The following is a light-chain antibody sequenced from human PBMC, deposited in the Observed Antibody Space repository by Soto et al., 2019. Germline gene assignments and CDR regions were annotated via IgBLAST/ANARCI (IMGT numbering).Light chain of an antibody. CDR1: QDISNY. CDR2: DAS. Sequence: DIQMTQSPSSLSASVGDRVTITCQASQDISNYLNWYQQKPGKAPKRLIYDASNLETGVPSRFSGSGSGTDFTFTISSLQPEDIATYYCQQYSHLITFGQGTRLEIK. J-gene: IGKJ5*01. V-gene: IGKV1-33*01. CDR3: QQYSHLIT.